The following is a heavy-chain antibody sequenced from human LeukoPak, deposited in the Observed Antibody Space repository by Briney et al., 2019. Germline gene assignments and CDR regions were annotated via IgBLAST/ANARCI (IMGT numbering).Heavy chain of an antibody. Sequence: ASVKVSCKVSGYTFTAYYIHWVRQAPGQGLEWMGWINPNNGDTRYAQKFQGRVTMTRDTSISTAYMELKRLRSDEMAVYYCARDGGQKSFDYWGQGALVTVSS. CDR2: INPNNGDT. D-gene: IGHD2-15*01. J-gene: IGHJ4*02. V-gene: IGHV1-2*02. CDR3: ARDGGQKSFDY. CDR1: GYTFTAYY.